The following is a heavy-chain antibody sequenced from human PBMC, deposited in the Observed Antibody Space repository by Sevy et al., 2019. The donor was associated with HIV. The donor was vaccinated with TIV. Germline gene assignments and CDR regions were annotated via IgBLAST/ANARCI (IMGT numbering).Heavy chain of an antibody. D-gene: IGHD6-13*01. CDR3: ARDRRAAAGTGGLGMDV. CDR2: TIPIFGTA. J-gene: IGHJ6*02. V-gene: IGHV1-69*13. CDR1: GGTFSSYA. Sequence: ASVKVSCKASGGTFSSYAISWVRQAPGQGLEWMGGTIPIFGTANYAQKFQGRVTITADESTSTAYMELSSLRSEDTAVYYCARDRRAAAGTGGLGMDVWGQGTTVTVSS.